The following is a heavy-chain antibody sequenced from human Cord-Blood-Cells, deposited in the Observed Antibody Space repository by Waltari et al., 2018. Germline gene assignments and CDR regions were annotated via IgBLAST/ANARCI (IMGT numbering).Heavy chain of an antibody. J-gene: IGHJ3*02. V-gene: IGHV4-38-2*02. CDR1: GYSISSGYY. Sequence: QVQLQESGPGLVKPSETLSLTCAVSGYSISSGYYWGWIRQPPGKGLEWIGSSYHSGSTYYNPSLKSRVTISVDTSKNQFSLKLSSVTAADTAVYYCARDDRGSREADDAFDIWGQGTMVTVSS. CDR2: SYHSGST. CDR3: ARDDRGSREADDAFDI. D-gene: IGHD3-10*01.